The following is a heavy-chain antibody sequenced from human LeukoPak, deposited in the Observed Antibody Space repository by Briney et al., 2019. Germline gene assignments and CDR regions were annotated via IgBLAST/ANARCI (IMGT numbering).Heavy chain of an antibody. CDR1: GGSISSDY. CDR2: IYYSGDT. CDR3: ARGRGYYDAFDT. J-gene: IGHJ3*02. D-gene: IGHD3-22*01. V-gene: IGHV4-59*12. Sequence: SETLSLTCTVSGGSISSDYWGWIRQPPGKGLEWIGYIYYSGDTNYNPPLKSRVTISVDTSKKQFSLGLTSVTAADTAVYYCARGRGYYDAFDTWGQGTMVTVSS.